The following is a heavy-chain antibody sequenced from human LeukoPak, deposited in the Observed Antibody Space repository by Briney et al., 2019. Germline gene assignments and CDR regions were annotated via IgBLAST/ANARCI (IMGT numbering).Heavy chain of an antibody. V-gene: IGHV3-23*01. CDR2: ISGSDGNT. J-gene: IGHJ4*02. Sequence: GGSLRLSCAASGFTFRSYAMNWVRQAPGEGLEWVSAISGSDGNTYYADSVKGRFTISRDDSKNTLYLQMNSLRAEDTAVYYCARDQDYDSSGFFDYWGQRTLVTVSS. CDR3: ARDQDYDSSGFFDY. D-gene: IGHD3-22*01. CDR1: GFTFRSYA.